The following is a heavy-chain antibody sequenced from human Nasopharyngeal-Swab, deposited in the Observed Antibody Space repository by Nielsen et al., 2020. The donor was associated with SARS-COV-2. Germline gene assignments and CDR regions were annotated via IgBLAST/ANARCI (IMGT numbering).Heavy chain of an antibody. CDR1: GGSFSGYY. Sequence: SQTLSLTCAVYGGSFSGYYWSWIRQPPGKGLEWIGEINHSGSTNYNPSLKSRVTISVDTSKNQSSLKLSSVTAADTAAYYCARGSYCSSTSCYWDYWGQGTLVTVSS. CDR3: ARGSYCSSTSCYWDY. D-gene: IGHD2-2*01. CDR2: INHSGST. V-gene: IGHV4-34*01. J-gene: IGHJ4*02.